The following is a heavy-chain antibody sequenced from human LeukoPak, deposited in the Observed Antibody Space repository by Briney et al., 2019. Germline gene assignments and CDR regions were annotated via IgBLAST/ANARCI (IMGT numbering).Heavy chain of an antibody. V-gene: IGHV4-59*01. J-gene: IGHJ6*03. CDR3: ARVVVGYYYYMDV. CDR1: GFTFSSYG. Sequence: PGGTLRLSCAASGFTFSSYGMSWVRQAPGKRLEWIGYIYYSGSTNYNPSLKSRVTISVDTSKNQFSLKLSSVTAADTAVYYCARVVVGYYYYMDVWGKGTTVTISS. D-gene: IGHD1-26*01. CDR2: IYYSGST.